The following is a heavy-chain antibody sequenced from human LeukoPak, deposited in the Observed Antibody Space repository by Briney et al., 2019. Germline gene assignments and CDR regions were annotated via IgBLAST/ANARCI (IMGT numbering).Heavy chain of an antibody. D-gene: IGHD5-18*01. Sequence: PGGSLRLSCAASGFTFSSYGLYWVRQAPGKGLEGVSYITSSSTIYYADSVKGGFTVSRDNAKTSLYLQMNSLRAEDTAVYYCAKDYGIQLYPPYKTMVGIDYWGQGTLVTVSS. V-gene: IGHV3-48*01. CDR2: ITSSSTI. CDR1: GFTFSSYG. J-gene: IGHJ4*02. CDR3: AKDYGIQLYPPYKTMVGIDY.